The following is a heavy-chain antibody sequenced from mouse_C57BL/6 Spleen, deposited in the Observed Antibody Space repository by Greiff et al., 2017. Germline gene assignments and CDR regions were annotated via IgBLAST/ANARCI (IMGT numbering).Heavy chain of an antibody. J-gene: IGHJ2*01. CDR1: GYTFTSYT. CDR2: INPSSGYT. D-gene: IGHD1-1*01. V-gene: IGHV1-4*01. Sequence: VQLQQSGAELARPGASVKMSCKASGYTFTSYTMHWVKQRPGQGLEWIGYINPSSGYTKYNQKFKDKATLTADKSSSTAYMQLSSLTSEDSAVYYCARQRITTVVADFDYWGQGTTLTVSS. CDR3: ARQRITTVVADFDY.